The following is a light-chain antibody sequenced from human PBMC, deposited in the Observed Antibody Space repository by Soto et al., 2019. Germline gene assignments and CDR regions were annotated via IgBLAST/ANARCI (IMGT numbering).Light chain of an antibody. CDR2: DVS. CDR3: RSDTSSGTLV. CDR1: SSDVGGYNY. J-gene: IGLJ7*01. V-gene: IGLV2-14*01. Sequence: QSALTQPASVSGSPGQSITISCTGTSSDVGGYNYVSWYQQHPGKAPKLMIYDVSDRPSGVSNRFSGSKSGNAASLTISGLQAEDEADYYCRSDTSSGTLVFGTGTQLTVL.